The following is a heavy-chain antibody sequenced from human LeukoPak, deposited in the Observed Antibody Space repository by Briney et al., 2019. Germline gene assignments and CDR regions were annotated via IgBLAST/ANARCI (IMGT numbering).Heavy chain of an antibody. Sequence: SVKVSCKASGGTFSSYAISWVRQAPGQGLEWMGGIIPIFGTANYAQKFQGRVTITTDESTSTAYMELSSLRSEDTAVYYCARENTGDPGLGGAVDIWGQGTMVTVSS. CDR3: ARENTGDPGLGGAVDI. D-gene: IGHD7-27*01. CDR1: GGTFSSYA. CDR2: IIPIFGTA. J-gene: IGHJ3*02. V-gene: IGHV1-69*05.